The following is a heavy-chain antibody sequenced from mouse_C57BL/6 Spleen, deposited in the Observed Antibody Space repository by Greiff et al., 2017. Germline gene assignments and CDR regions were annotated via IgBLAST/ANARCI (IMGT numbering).Heavy chain of an antibody. CDR2: IYPRDGST. J-gene: IGHJ3*01. D-gene: IGHD2-4*01. Sequence: VQLQQSDAELVKPGASVKISCKVSGYTFTDHTIHWMKQRPEQGLEWIGYIYPRDGSTKYNEKFKGKATLTADKSSSTAYMQLYSLTSEDSAVYFCAREGLYYDPWFAYWGQGTLVTVSA. CDR1: GYTFTDHT. CDR3: AREGLYYDPWFAY. V-gene: IGHV1-78*01.